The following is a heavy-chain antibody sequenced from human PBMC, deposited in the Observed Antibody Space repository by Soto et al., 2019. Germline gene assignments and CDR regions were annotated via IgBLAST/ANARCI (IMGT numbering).Heavy chain of an antibody. CDR1: GYTFTSYD. CDR3: ARALRSDADYYYHYMDV. J-gene: IGHJ6*03. V-gene: IGHV1-8*01. Sequence: ASVKVSCKASGYTFTSYDSNWVRQATGQGLEWMGWMNPNSGNTGYAQKFQGRVTMTRNTSISTAYMELSSLRSEDTAVYYCARALRSDADYYYHYMDVRGKGTTVTVSS. CDR2: MNPNSGNT.